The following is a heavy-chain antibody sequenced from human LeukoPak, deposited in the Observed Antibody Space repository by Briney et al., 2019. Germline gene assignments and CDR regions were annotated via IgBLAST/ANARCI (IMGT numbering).Heavy chain of an antibody. CDR2: ISGSGGST. Sequence: QSGGSLRLSCAASGFTFSSYAMSWVRQAPGKGLEWVSAISGSGGSTYYADSVKGRFTISRDNSKNTLYLQMNSLRAEDTAVYYCAKRVYDILTGYYNYYYYYMDVWGKGTTVTVSS. D-gene: IGHD3-9*01. J-gene: IGHJ6*03. CDR1: GFTFSSYA. CDR3: AKRVYDILTGYYNYYYYYMDV. V-gene: IGHV3-23*01.